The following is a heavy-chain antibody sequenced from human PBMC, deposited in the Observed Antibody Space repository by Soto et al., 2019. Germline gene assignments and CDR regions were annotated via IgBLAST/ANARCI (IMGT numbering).Heavy chain of an antibody. CDR3: ARASRDGPSYFDS. CDR1: GFSFSSYA. V-gene: IGHV3-30-3*01. Sequence: QVQLVESGGGVVQPGRSLRLSCAASGFSFSSYAMHWVRQAPGKGLEWVAVISYDGSDKYYADSVKGRFTISRDNSKNTLDLQMNSLRPEDTAVHYCARASRDGPSYFDSWGQGALVTVSS. J-gene: IGHJ4*02. D-gene: IGHD2-2*01. CDR2: ISYDGSDK.